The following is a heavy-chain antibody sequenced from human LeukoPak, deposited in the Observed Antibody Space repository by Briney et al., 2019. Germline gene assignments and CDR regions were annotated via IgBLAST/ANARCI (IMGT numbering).Heavy chain of an antibody. Sequence: SETLSLTCAVSGGSISSGDYYWSWIRQPPGKGLEWIGYIYYSGSTYYNPSLKSRVTISVDTSKNQFSLKLSSVTAADTAVYYCARDSYDSSGYYYAGGDYWGQGTLVTVSS. V-gene: IGHV4-30-4*01. D-gene: IGHD3-22*01. CDR3: ARDSYDSSGYYYAGGDY. J-gene: IGHJ4*02. CDR1: GGSISSGDYY. CDR2: IYYSGST.